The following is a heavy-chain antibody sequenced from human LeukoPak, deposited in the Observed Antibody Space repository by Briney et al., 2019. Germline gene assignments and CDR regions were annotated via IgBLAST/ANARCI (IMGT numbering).Heavy chain of an antibody. CDR2: FYHGGST. CDR1: GYSISTGFY. CDR3: ARGTAVASPTTPDY. V-gene: IGHV4-38-2*02. D-gene: IGHD6-19*01. Sequence: SETLSLTCTVSGYSISTGFYWDWIRQPPGKGLEWIGTFYHGGSTYYNPSLKSRVTISVDTSKNQFSLKLTSVTAADTAVYYCARGTAVASPTTPDYWGQGTLVTVSS. J-gene: IGHJ4*02.